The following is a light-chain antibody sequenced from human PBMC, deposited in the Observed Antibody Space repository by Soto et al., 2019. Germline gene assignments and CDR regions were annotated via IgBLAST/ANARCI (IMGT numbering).Light chain of an antibody. Sequence: AIQLTQSPSSLSASVGDRVTITCRASQGIRNDLGWYQQKPGKAPKLLIYAASSLQSGVPSRFSGSASGTDFTLTISSLQPEDFATYYCQQYYTYPLTFGGGTKVEIK. J-gene: IGKJ4*01. V-gene: IGKV1-6*01. CDR2: AAS. CDR1: QGIRND. CDR3: QQYYTYPLT.